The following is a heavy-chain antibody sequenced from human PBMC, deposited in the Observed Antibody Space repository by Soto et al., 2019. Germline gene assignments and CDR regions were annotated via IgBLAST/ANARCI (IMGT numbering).Heavy chain of an antibody. CDR2: IFSGGGGT. V-gene: IGHV3-23*01. CDR1: GFTISAYT. J-gene: IGHJ4*02. D-gene: IGHD2-15*01. CDR3: ARDRQPDGIWTFDY. Sequence: PGGSLRLSCSASGFTISAYTMGWVRLSAGKGLEWVATIFSGGGGTEFADSVTGRFSVSRDNSKNQMFLQMDNLRVDDTALYYCARDRQPDGIWTFDYWSRGVLVTVSS.